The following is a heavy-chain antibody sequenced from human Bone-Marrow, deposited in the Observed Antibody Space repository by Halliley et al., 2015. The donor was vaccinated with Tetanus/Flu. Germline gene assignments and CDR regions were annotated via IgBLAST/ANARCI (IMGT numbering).Heavy chain of an antibody. J-gene: IGHJ6*02. CDR2: TT. Sequence: TTHYADSVKGRFTISRDNAKNSLHLQMNSLRAEDTAVYYCATLGEIRSTMFGVVIASPVDGMDVWGQGTTVIVSS. V-gene: IGHV3-48*03. CDR3: ATLGEIRSTMFGVVIASPVDGMDV. D-gene: IGHD3-3*01.